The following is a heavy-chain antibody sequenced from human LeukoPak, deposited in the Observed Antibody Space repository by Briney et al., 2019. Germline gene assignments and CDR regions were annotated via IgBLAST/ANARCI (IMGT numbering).Heavy chain of an antibody. CDR3: ARDRRWLVLVY. CDR2: INHKSGVT. J-gene: IGHJ4*02. Sequence: ASVKVSCKASGYTFSDYYIHWVRQAPGQGLEWMAWINHKSGVTKYAEKFQGRVTMTRDTSISTAYMEMSSLRNDDTAVYYCARDRRWLVLVYWGQGTLVTVSS. D-gene: IGHD6-19*01. CDR1: GYTFSDYY. V-gene: IGHV1-2*02.